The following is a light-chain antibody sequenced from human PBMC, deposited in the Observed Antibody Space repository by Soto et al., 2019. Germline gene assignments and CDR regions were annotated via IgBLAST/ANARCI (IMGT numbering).Light chain of an antibody. J-gene: IGKJ1*01. V-gene: IGKV1-5*03. CDR2: KAS. CDR3: QQYNSYPWT. CDR1: QSISNW. Sequence: DIQMTQSPSTLSASVGDRVTITCRAIQSISNWLAWYQQKPGNAPNLLIYKASNLKSGVPSRFSGSGSGTEFTLTISSLQPDDFATYYRQQYNSYPWTFGQGTKVDIK.